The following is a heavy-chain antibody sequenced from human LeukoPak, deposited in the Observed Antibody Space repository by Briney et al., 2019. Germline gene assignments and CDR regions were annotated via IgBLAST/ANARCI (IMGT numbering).Heavy chain of an antibody. CDR2: INPSGSST. J-gene: IGHJ4*02. CDR3: ARSYRYDIVVVPAAVDY. V-gene: IGHV1-46*01. D-gene: IGHD2-2*01. Sequence: ASVKVSCKASGYMFTGHYIQWVRQAPGQGLEWMGIINPSGSSTSYAQKFQGRVTMTRDMSTSTVYMELSSLRSEDTAVYYCARSYRYDIVVVPAAVDYWGQGTLVTVSS. CDR1: GYMFTGHY.